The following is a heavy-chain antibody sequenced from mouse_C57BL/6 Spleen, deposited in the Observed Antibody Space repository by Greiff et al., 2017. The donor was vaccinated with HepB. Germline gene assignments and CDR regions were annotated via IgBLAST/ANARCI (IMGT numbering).Heavy chain of an antibody. CDR3: ARAKNFSKGYYAMDY. V-gene: IGHV1-61*01. CDR2: IYPSDSET. J-gene: IGHJ4*01. Sequence: VQLQQPGAELVRPGSSVKLSCKASGYTFTSYWMDWVKQRPGQGLEWIGNIYPSDSETHYNQKFKDKATLTVDKSSSTAYMQLSSLTSEDSAVYYCARAKNFSKGYYAMDYWGQGTSVTVSS. D-gene: IGHD2-5*01. CDR1: GYTFTSYW.